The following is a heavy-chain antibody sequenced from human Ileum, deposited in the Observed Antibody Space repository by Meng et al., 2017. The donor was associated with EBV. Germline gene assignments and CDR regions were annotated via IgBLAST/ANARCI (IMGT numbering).Heavy chain of an antibody. CDR1: GGSFNDYS. V-gene: IGHV4-34*01. J-gene: IGHJ5*02. Sequence: VRPPQCGKGLLNPPETLSLTCVVYGGSFNDYSWTWLRQPPGKGLEWIGEIDQSGYTKFNPSLSSRATISRDTSNNQFSLRLNSVTAADTALYYCARYGRCNGNSFYCFDPWGQGTLVTVSS. CDR3: ARYGRCNGNSFYCFDP. D-gene: IGHD4-23*01. CDR2: IDQSGYT.